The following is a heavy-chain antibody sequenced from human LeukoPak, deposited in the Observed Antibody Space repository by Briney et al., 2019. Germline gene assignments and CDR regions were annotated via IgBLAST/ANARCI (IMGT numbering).Heavy chain of an antibody. J-gene: IGHJ3*02. CDR3: AYGSGSYGAFDI. CDR1: GFTFSSYA. V-gene: IGHV3-23*01. Sequence: GGSLRLSCAASGFTFSSYAMSWVRQAPGKGLKWVSTINDNGAGTYYADSVKGRFTISRDNAKNSLYLQMNSLRAEDTAVYYCAYGSGSYGAFDIWGQGTMVTVSS. D-gene: IGHD3-10*01. CDR2: INDNGAGT.